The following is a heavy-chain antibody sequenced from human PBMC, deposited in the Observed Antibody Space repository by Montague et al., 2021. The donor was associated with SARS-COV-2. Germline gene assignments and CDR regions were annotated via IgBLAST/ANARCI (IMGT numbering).Heavy chain of an antibody. CDR3: AKDIAVLGELSYYYGMDV. CDR2: ISSSGSTI. D-gene: IGHD3-10*01. Sequence: SLRLSCAASGFTFSSYGMHWVRQAPGKGLEWVSYISSSGSTIYYADSVKGRFTISRDNAKNSLYLQMNSLRAEDTAVYYCAKDIAVLGELSYYYGMDVWGQGTTVTVSS. CDR1: GFTFSSYG. V-gene: IGHV3-48*03. J-gene: IGHJ6*02.